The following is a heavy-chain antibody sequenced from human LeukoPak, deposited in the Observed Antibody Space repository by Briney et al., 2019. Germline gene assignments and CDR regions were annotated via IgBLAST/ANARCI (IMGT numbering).Heavy chain of an antibody. V-gene: IGHV1-69*13. D-gene: IGHD2-15*01. CDR3: AREGSCSGGSCYGGPGDY. CDR2: IIPIFGTA. CDR1: GGTFSSYA. Sequence: SVKVSCKASGGTFSSYAISWVRQAPGQGLEWMGGIIPIFGTANYAQKFQGRVTITADESTSTAYMELSSLRSEDTAVYYCAREGSCSGGSCYGGPGDYWGQGTLVTVSS. J-gene: IGHJ4*02.